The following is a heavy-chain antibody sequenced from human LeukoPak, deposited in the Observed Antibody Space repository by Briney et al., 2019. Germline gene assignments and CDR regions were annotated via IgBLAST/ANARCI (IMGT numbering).Heavy chain of an antibody. CDR1: GFTFSSYA. V-gene: IGHV3-30*18. CDR3: AKDPLGYSRSSPGDS. J-gene: IGHJ4*02. Sequence: GGSLRLSCAASGFTFSSYAMHWVRQAPGKGLEWVATISYDGSNKFCADSVKGRFTISRDNSKNTLYLQMNGLRAEDTAVYYCAKDPLGYSRSSPGDSWGQGTLVTVSS. CDR2: ISYDGSNK. D-gene: IGHD6-13*01.